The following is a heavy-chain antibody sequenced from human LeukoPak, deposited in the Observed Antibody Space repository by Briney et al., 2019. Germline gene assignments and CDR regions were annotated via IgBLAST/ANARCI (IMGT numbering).Heavy chain of an antibody. D-gene: IGHD2-2*01. Sequence: PSETLSLTRAVSGGSISSGGYSWSWIRQPPGKGLEWIGYIYHSGSTYYNPSLKSRVTISVDRSKNQFSLKLSSVTAADTAVYYCARGLVVVPGLLHYWGQGTLVTVSS. V-gene: IGHV4-30-2*01. CDR2: IYHSGST. J-gene: IGHJ4*02. CDR1: GGSISSGGYS. CDR3: ARGLVVVPGLLHY.